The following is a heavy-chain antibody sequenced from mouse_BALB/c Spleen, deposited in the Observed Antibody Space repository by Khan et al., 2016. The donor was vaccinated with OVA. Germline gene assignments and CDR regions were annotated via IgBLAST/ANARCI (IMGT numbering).Heavy chain of an antibody. CDR3: ARTARIKY. D-gene: IGHD1-2*01. J-gene: IGHJ2*01. CDR1: GYSITSGYG. Sequence: EVKLVESGPGLVKPSQSLSLTCTVTGYSITSGYGWNWIRQFPGNKLELMGYISYSGSTNYNPSLKSRISITRDTSKNQLFLQLNSVTTEDTATYYCARTARIKYWGQGTTLTVSS. V-gene: IGHV3-2*02. CDR2: ISYSGST.